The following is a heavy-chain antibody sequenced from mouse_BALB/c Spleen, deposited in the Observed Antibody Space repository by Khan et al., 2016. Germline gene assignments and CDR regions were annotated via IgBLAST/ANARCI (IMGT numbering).Heavy chain of an antibody. Sequence: EVQLQESGGDLVKPGGSLKLSCAASGFTFSSYGMSWVRQTPDKRLEWVATISSGGSYTYYPDSVKGRFTISRDNAKHTLYLQMSSLKSEDTAMYYCARWKVRRYWYFDVWGAGTTVTVSS. V-gene: IGHV5-6*01. J-gene: IGHJ1*01. CDR3: ARWKVRRYWYFDV. D-gene: IGHD2-14*01. CDR1: GFTFSSYG. CDR2: ISSGGSYT.